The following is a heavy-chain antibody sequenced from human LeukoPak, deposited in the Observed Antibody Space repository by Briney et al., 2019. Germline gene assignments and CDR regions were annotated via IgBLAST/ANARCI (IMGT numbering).Heavy chain of an antibody. V-gene: IGHV4-59*08. CDR3: ARHDVAGATTDYFQH. J-gene: IGHJ1*01. D-gene: IGHD1-26*01. CDR1: GGSISSYY. Sequence: SSETLSLTCTVSGGSISSYYWSWIRQPPGKGPEWIGYIYYSGSTRYNPSLKSRVTISVDTSKNQISLKLDSVTAADTAVYYCARHDVAGATTDYFQHWGQGTLVTVSS. CDR2: IYYSGST.